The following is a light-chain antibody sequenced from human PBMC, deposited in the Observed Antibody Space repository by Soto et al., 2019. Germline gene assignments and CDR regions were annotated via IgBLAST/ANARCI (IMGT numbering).Light chain of an antibody. V-gene: IGKV3-20*01. Sequence: EIVMTQSPATLSVSLGERATLSCRASQSVSTDLAWYQQKPGQAPRLLIYGASSRATGIPDRFSGSGSGTDFTLTISRLEPEDFAVYYCQQYGSSPPFTFGPGTKVDI. J-gene: IGKJ3*01. CDR3: QQYGSSPPFT. CDR1: QSVSTD. CDR2: GAS.